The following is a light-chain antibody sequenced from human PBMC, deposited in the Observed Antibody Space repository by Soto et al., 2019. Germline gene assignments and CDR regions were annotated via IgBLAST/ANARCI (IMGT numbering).Light chain of an antibody. CDR1: QSISSY. V-gene: IGKV1-39*01. CDR3: QHYNSWPLT. J-gene: IGKJ4*01. CDR2: TTS. Sequence: DIQMTQSPSSLSASVGDRVTITCRASQSISSYLNWYQQKPGKAPNLLIYTTSSLRSGVPSRFSGSGSGTDFTLTISSLQPEDFATYYCQHYNSWPLTFGGGTKVDIK.